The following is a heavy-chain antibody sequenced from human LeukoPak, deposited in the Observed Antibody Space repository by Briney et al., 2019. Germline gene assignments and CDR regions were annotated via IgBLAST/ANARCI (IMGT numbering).Heavy chain of an antibody. J-gene: IGHJ3*02. Sequence: GSLRLSCAASGFTFSSYSMNWVRQAPGKGLEWVSSISSSSSYIYYADSVKGRFTISRDNAKNSLYLQMNSLRAEDTAVYHCARVFGVVPAAIALDAFDIWGQGTMVTVSS. CDR1: GFTFSSYS. V-gene: IGHV3-21*01. D-gene: IGHD2-2*01. CDR2: ISSSSSYI. CDR3: ARVFGVVPAAIALDAFDI.